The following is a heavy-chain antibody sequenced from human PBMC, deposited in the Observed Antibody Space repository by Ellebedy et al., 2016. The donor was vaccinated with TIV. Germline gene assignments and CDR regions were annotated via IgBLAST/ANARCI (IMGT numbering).Heavy chain of an antibody. D-gene: IGHD6-19*01. CDR2: IIPIFGTA. CDR1: VGTFSSYA. CDR3: ARGCVDGVAGGYYYYMDV. J-gene: IGHJ6*03. V-gene: IGHV1-69*13. Sequence: SVKVSCXASVGTFSSYAISWVRQAPGQGLEWMGGIIPIFGTANYAQKFQGRVTITADESTSTAYMELSSLRSEDTAVYYCARGCVDGVAGGYYYYMDVWGKGTTVTVSS.